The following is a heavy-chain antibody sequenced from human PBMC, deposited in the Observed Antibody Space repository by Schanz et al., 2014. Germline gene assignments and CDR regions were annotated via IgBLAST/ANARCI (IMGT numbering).Heavy chain of an antibody. Sequence: EVQLLESGGGLVQPGGSLRLSCAASGFTFSGYSMNWVRQAPGKGLVWVSRIKSDGSSTSYADSVKGRFTISRDNAKNTLYLQMNSLRAEDTAVYYCARPALWFGDNCFDPWGQGTLVTVSS. D-gene: IGHD3-10*01. CDR1: GFTFSGYS. J-gene: IGHJ5*02. CDR2: IKSDGSST. V-gene: IGHV3-74*02. CDR3: ARPALWFGDNCFDP.